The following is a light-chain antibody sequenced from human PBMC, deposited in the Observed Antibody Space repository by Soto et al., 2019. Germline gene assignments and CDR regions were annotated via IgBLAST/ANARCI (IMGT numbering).Light chain of an antibody. CDR1: ESISGNY. J-gene: IGKJ5*01. Sequence: EVVLTQSPGTLSLSRGERVTLSCSLSESISGNYLAWYQHKPGQAPRLLISGTYTRATGIPDRFSGSGSRTEFTLTISSLQSEDFAVYYCQQRSNWPPITFGQGTRLEIK. CDR2: GTY. CDR3: QQRSNWPPIT. V-gene: IGKV3D-20*02.